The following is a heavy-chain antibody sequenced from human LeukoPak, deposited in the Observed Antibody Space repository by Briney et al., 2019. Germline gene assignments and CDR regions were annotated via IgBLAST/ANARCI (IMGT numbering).Heavy chain of an antibody. V-gene: IGHV3-48*03. CDR3: AGDYYYDTSGPLLDY. D-gene: IGHD3-22*01. Sequence: PGGSLRLSCTASGFTFSSYEMNWVRQAPGKGLEWVSYITSSGSTKYYADSVEGRFTISRDNAKNSLFLQMNSLRAEDTAVYYCAGDYYYDTSGPLLDYWGQGTLVTVSS. CDR1: GFTFSSYE. J-gene: IGHJ4*02. CDR2: ITSSGSTK.